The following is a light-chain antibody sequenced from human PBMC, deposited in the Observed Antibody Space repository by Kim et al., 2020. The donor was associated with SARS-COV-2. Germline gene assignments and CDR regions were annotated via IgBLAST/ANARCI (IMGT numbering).Light chain of an antibody. Sequence: GERVTISCSGSSSNIGSNYVYWYQQLPGTAPKLLISRNNQRPSGVPDRFSASKSGTSASLAISGLRSEDEADYYCAAWDDSLSGRVFGGGTQLTVL. V-gene: IGLV1-47*01. CDR1: SSNIGSNY. CDR3: AAWDDSLSGRV. CDR2: RNN. J-gene: IGLJ2*01.